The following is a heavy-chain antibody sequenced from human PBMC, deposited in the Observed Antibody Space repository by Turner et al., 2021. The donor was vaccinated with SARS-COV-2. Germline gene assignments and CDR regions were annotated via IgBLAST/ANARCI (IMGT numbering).Heavy chain of an antibody. CDR3: ASLNADTPYYGMDV. CDR2: IYYSGST. J-gene: IGHJ6*02. CDR1: GGSISSYY. D-gene: IGHD5-18*01. V-gene: IGHV4-59*08. Sequence: QVQLQESGPRLVKPWVALSLACAVSGGSISSYYWSWIRQPQGKGLEWIGYIYYSGSTNYHPSLKSLVTISEDTSKNQFSLKRSSVTAADTAVYYCASLNADTPYYGMDVWGQGTTVTVSS.